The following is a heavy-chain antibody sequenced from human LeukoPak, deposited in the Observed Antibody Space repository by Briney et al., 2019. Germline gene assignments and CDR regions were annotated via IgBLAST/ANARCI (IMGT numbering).Heavy chain of an antibody. CDR2: IIPILCTA. J-gene: IGHJ6*03. CDR1: GGTFSSYA. D-gene: IGHD5-12*01. V-gene: IGHV1-69*05. CDR3: ASGATINYYYYYMDV. Sequence: SVKVSCKASGGTFSSYAISGVRQAPGQGLEWMGRIIPILCTANYAQKFQGRVTITTDESTSTAYMELSSLISEDTAVYYCASGATINYYYYYMDVWGKGTTVTVSS.